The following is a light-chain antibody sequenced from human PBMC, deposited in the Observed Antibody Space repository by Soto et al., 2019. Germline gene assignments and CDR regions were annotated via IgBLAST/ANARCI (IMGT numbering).Light chain of an antibody. Sequence: QSVLTQPPSASGTPGQRVTISCSGSSSNIGSNTVNWYQQLPGTAPKLLIYSNNQRLSGVPDRFSGSKSGTSASLAISGLQSEDEADYYCAAWDDSLNGPGFGGGTQLTVL. CDR1: SSNIGSNT. CDR3: AAWDDSLNGPG. J-gene: IGLJ7*01. CDR2: SNN. V-gene: IGLV1-44*01.